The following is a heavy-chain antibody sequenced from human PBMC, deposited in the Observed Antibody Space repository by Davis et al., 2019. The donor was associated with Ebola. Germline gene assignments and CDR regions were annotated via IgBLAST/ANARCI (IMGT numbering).Heavy chain of an antibody. CDR2: INAGNGNT. D-gene: IGHD2-2*01. J-gene: IGHJ6*02. CDR3: ASRFSGFTERTLGYCSSTSCYAYYYGMDV. CDR1: GYTLTSYA. Sequence: AASVNVSCKASGYTLTSYAMHLVRQAPGQRLEWMGWINAGNGNTKYSQKFQGRVTIPRDTSACPAYMDLSSLRSEDTAVYYCASRFSGFTERTLGYCSSTSCYAYYYGMDVWGQGTTVTVSS. V-gene: IGHV1-3*01.